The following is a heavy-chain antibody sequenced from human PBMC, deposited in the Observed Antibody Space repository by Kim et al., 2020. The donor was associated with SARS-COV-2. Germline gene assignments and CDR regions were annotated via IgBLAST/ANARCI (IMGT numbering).Heavy chain of an antibody. J-gene: IGHJ4*02. D-gene: IGHD2-15*01. CDR2: ISSSGSTT. CDR1: GFTFSSYE. V-gene: IGHV3-48*03. CDR3: ARERGGWSFDY. Sequence: GGSLRLSCAASGFTFSSYEMNWVRQAPGKGLEWISYISSSGSTTNYADSVKGRFTISRDNAKSSLYLLINSLRVDDTAIYCCARERGGWSFDYWGQGTLVTVSS.